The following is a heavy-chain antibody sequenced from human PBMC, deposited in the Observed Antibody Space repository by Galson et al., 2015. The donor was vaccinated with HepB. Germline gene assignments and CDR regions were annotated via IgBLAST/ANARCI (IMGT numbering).Heavy chain of an antibody. CDR2: ISAYNGNT. Sequence: SVKVSCKASGYTFTSYGISWVRQAPGQGLEWMGWISAYNGNTNYAQKLQGRVTMTTDTSTSTAYMELRSLRSDDTAVYYCARAPIPGRGSAAPDYWGQGTLVTVSS. J-gene: IGHJ4*02. V-gene: IGHV1-18*04. CDR3: ARAPIPGRGSAAPDY. D-gene: IGHD6-13*01. CDR1: GYTFTSYG.